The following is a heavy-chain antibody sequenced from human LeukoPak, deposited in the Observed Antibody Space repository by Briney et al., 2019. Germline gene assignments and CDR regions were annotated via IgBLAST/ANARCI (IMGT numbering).Heavy chain of an antibody. CDR3: ARSRDY. J-gene: IGHJ4*02. Sequence: ASVKVSCKASGYTFTTYSINWVRQATGQGLEWMGWMNTKSGNTGHAQKFQGRVTITRDTSINTVYMELSSLRSEDTAVYYCARSRDYWGQGTLVTVSS. CDR1: GYTFTTYS. V-gene: IGHV1-8*03. CDR2: MNTKSGNT.